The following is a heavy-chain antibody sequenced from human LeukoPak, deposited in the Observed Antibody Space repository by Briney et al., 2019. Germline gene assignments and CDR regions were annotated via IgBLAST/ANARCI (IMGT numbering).Heavy chain of an antibody. Sequence: GASVKVSCKASGYTFTSYYMHWVRQAPGQGLEWMGIINPSGGSTSYAQKFQGRVTMTRDMSTSTVYMELSRLRSEDTAVYYCARNMVRGVNFDAFDIWGQGTMVTVSS. V-gene: IGHV1-46*01. CDR3: ARNMVRGVNFDAFDI. CDR2: INPSGGST. CDR1: GYTFTSYY. J-gene: IGHJ3*02. D-gene: IGHD3-10*01.